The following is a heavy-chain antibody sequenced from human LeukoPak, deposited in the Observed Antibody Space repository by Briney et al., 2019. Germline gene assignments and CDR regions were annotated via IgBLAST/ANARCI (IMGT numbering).Heavy chain of an antibody. CDR1: GYTFTGYY. J-gene: IGHJ4*02. Sequence: ASVKVSCKASGYTFTGYYMRWVRQAPGQGLEWMGWINPNSGGTNYAQKFQGRVAMTRDTSISTAYMELSRLRSDDTAVYYCARDHGSGSYWGADYWGQGTLVTVSS. D-gene: IGHD1-26*01. CDR2: INPNSGGT. V-gene: IGHV1-2*02. CDR3: ARDHGSGSYWGADY.